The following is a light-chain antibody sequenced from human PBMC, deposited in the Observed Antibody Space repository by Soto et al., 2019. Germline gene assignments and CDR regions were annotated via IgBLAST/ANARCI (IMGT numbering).Light chain of an antibody. CDR1: QSISSY. V-gene: IGKV1-39*01. Sequence: DIQMTQSPSSLSASVGDRVTITCRASQSISSYLNWYQQKPGKASKLLIYAASSLQSGVPSRFSGSGSGTDFTLTISSLQPEDFATYYCQQSYSTRWTFGQGTKV. J-gene: IGKJ1*01. CDR3: QQSYSTRWT. CDR2: AAS.